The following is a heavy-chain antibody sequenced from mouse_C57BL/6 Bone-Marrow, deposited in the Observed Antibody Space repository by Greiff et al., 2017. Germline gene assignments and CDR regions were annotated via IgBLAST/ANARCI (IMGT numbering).Heavy chain of an antibody. D-gene: IGHD2-4*01. CDR2: INPNNGGT. J-gene: IGHJ4*01. CDR3: ASIYYDYDGGDYAMDY. CDR1: GYTFTDYN. V-gene: IGHV1-22*01. Sequence: VQLQQSGPELVKPGASVKMSCKASGYTFTDYNMHWVKQSHGKSLEWIGYINPNNGGTSYNQKFKGKATLTVNKSSSTAYMELRSLTSEDSAVYYCASIYYDYDGGDYAMDYWGQGTSVTVSS.